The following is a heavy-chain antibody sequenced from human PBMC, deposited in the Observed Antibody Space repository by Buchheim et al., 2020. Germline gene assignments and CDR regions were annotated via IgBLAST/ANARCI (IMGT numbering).Heavy chain of an antibody. Sequence: EVQLVESGGGLVQPGGSLRLSCAASGFTVSSNYMSWVRQAPGKGLEWVSVIHSGGSTYYADSVKGRFTISRDNSKNTLYLEMNSLRAEDTAVYYCARGLGRLGEFFSHFYFDYWGQGTL. J-gene: IGHJ4*02. CDR1: GFTVSSNY. D-gene: IGHD3-16*01. V-gene: IGHV3-66*01. CDR2: IHSGGST. CDR3: ARGLGRLGEFFSHFYFDY.